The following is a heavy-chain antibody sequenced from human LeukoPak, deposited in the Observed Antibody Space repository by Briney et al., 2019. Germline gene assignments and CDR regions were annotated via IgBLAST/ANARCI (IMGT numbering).Heavy chain of an antibody. CDR1: GLIFNTYH. Sequence: GGPASLLCDVSGLIFNTYHMHWVRQAPGKALEWVAVLSYDGNYKYYADSVKGRFAISRDNSENTLYLQMNSLRAEDTAVYYCARYAEYAVSTPCYWGQGTLVTVSA. CDR3: ARYAEYAVSTPCY. D-gene: IGHD2-8*01. CDR2: LSYDGNYK. J-gene: IGHJ4*02. V-gene: IGHV3-30*03.